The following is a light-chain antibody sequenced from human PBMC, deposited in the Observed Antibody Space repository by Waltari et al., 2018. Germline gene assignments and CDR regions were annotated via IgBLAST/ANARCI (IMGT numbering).Light chain of an antibody. CDR2: GVT. CDR1: STDVGGYNY. CDR3: SSYTTSNTWV. V-gene: IGLV2-14*01. Sequence: QSAPTQPPAVSGSPGQSVTISCSGTSTDVGGYNYVSWYQQHPNKAPKLLIFGVTDRPSGVSDRFSGSKSGNTASLTISGLQAEDEADYYCSSYTTSNTWVFGGGTRVTVL. J-gene: IGLJ3*02.